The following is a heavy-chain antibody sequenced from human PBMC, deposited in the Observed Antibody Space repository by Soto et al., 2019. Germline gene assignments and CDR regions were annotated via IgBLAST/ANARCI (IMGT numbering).Heavy chain of an antibody. J-gene: IGHJ6*02. CDR1: GGSISRGGYY. D-gene: IGHD2-2*01. Sequence: QVQLQESGPGLVKPSQTLSLTCTVSGGSISRGGYYWSWIRQHPGKGLEWIGYIYYSGSTYYNPSLKSRVTISVDTSKNQFSLKLSSVTAADTAVYCCASNIVLVPAAIPRYYYYGMDVWGQGTTVTVSS. V-gene: IGHV4-31*03. CDR2: IYYSGST. CDR3: ASNIVLVPAAIPRYYYYGMDV.